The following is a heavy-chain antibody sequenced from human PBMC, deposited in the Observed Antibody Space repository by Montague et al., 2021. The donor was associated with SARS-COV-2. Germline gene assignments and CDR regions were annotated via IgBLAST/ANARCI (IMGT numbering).Heavy chain of an antibody. D-gene: IGHD6-13*01. CDR1: GYTLTELS. Sequence: SVKVSCKVSGYTLTELSMHWVRQAPGKGLEWMGGFDPEDGETIYAQKFQGRVTMTEDTSTDTAYMELSSLRSEDTAVYYCATGPGIAAAGTNWFDPWGQGTLVTVSS. J-gene: IGHJ5*02. CDR2: FDPEDGET. CDR3: ATGPGIAAAGTNWFDP. V-gene: IGHV1-24*01.